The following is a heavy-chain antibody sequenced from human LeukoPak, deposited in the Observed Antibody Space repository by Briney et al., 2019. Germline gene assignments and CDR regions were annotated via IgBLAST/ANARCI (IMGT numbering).Heavy chain of an antibody. J-gene: IGHJ4*02. D-gene: IGHD2-21*02. CDR2: IYGDGTTT. CDR3: ARGPGAYCGGDCPDY. Sequence: GGSLRLSCAASGFTFSNFWIHWVRQAPGKGLVWVSRIYGDGTTTSYADSVKGRFTISRDNAKNTLYLQMNSLRAEDTAVYYCARGPGAYCGGDCPDYWGQGILVTVSA. CDR1: GFTFSNFW. V-gene: IGHV3-74*01.